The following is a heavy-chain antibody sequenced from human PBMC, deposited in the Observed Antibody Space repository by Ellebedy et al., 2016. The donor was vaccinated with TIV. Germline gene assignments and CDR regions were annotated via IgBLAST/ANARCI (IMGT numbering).Heavy chain of an antibody. V-gene: IGHV4-34*01. J-gene: IGHJ6*02. Sequence: MPSETLSLTCAVYGGSFSGYYWTRIRQPPGKGLEWIGDINHSGSTNYNPSLKSRVTISVDTSKNQFSLKLSYVPAADTAVYYCAGNRENLVRRRWELYYYYGMDVWGQGTTVTVSS. CDR1: GGSFSGYY. D-gene: IGHD1-7*01. CDR2: INHSGST. CDR3: AGNRENLVRRRWELYYYYGMDV.